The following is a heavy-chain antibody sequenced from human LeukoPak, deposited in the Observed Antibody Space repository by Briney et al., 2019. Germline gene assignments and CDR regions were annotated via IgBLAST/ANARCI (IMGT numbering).Heavy chain of an antibody. CDR3: ARIGGYYYYMDV. Sequence: KPSETLSLTCTVSGYSISSGYYWGWIRPPPGKGLEWIGSIYHSGSTHYNPSLKSRVTISVDTSSNQFSLKLRSVTAADTAVYYCARIGGYYYYMDVWGKGTTVSVSS. V-gene: IGHV4-38-2*02. CDR1: GYSISSGYY. CDR2: IYHSGST. J-gene: IGHJ6*03.